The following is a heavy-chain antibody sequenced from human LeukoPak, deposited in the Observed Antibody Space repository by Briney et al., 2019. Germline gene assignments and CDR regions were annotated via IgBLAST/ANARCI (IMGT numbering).Heavy chain of an antibody. CDR1: GFTFSSYA. CDR2: ISGSGGIT. D-gene: IGHD5-24*01. J-gene: IGHJ4*02. V-gene: IGHV3-23*01. CDR3: AKDLKDGFNSYYFDY. Sequence: GGSLRPSCAASGFTFSSYAMSWVRQAPGKGLEWVAAISGSGGITYYADSVKGRFTISRDNSKNTLYLQMNSLRAEDTAVYYCAKDLKDGFNSYYFDYWGQGTLVTVSS.